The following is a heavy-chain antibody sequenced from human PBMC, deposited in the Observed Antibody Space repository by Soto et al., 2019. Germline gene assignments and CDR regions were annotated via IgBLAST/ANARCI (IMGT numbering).Heavy chain of an antibody. CDR1: GGTFSTYT. CDR3: ARGLECRGYCFDKPTWFAP. Sequence: QVQLVQSGAEVKKPGSSVKVSCKASGGTFSTYTFSWVRQAPGQGLEWMGRIIPIFGTPYYAQKFQGRVTTTADKSTSTVYMELSRLRSDDTAVYFCARGLECRGYCFDKPTWFAPWGQGTLVTVSS. D-gene: IGHD2-15*01. V-gene: IGHV1-69*06. J-gene: IGHJ5*02. CDR2: IIPIFGTP.